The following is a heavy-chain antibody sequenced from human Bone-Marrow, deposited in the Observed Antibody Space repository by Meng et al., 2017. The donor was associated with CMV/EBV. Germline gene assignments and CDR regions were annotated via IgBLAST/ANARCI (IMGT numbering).Heavy chain of an antibody. CDR1: GFTFSSYW. Sequence: GGSLRLSCAASGFTFSSYWMSWVRQAPGKGLEWVANIKQDGSEKYSVDSVKGRFTISRDNAKNSLYLQMNSLRAEDTAVYYCARDKGTMYSSGRGAFDIWGQGTRVTGSS. V-gene: IGHV3-7*01. J-gene: IGHJ3*02. CDR2: IKQDGSEK. CDR3: ARDKGTMYSSGRGAFDI. D-gene: IGHD6-19*01.